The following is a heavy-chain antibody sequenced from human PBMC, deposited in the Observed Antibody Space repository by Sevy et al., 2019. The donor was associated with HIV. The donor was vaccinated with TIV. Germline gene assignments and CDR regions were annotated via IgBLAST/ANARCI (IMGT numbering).Heavy chain of an antibody. CDR2: ISWNSGSI. D-gene: IGHD3-16*01. CDR1: GFTFDDYD. CDR3: ANVWAVYFCYYGLDV. J-gene: IGHJ6*02. Sequence: GGSLRLSCAASGFTFDDYDMHWVRQAPGKGLEWVSGISWNSGSIGYADSVKGRFTISRDNAKNSLYLQMNSLSAEATALYYCANVWAVYFCYYGLDVWGQGTTVTVSS. V-gene: IGHV3-9*01.